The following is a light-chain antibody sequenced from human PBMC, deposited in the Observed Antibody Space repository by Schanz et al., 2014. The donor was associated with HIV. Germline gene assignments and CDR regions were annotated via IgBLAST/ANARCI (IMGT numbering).Light chain of an antibody. CDR2: ATS. J-gene: IGKJ4*01. Sequence: EIVLTQSPGSLSLSPGGRATLSCGASQRLHSAYLAWYQHKRGQAPRLLIYATSFRATGIPDRFSGSGSGTDFTLTISRLEPEDFAVYYCQHYGDSRGTFGGGTKVDFK. CDR1: QRLHSAY. V-gene: IGKV3-20*01. CDR3: QHYGDSRGT.